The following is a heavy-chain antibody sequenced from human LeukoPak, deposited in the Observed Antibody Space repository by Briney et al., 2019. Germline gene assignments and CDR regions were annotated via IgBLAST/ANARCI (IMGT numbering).Heavy chain of an antibody. CDR3: ARGPGSGTYWAFDY. CDR1: GGSISSYY. J-gene: IGHJ4*02. V-gene: IGHV4-59*01. CDR2: VYYSGST. Sequence: SETLSLTCTVSGGSISSYYWSWIRQPPGKGLEWIVYVYYSGSTSYNPSLKSRVTISVDTSKHQFSMKLSSVTAADAAVYYCARGPGSGTYWAFDYWGQGTPVTVSS. D-gene: IGHD1-26*01.